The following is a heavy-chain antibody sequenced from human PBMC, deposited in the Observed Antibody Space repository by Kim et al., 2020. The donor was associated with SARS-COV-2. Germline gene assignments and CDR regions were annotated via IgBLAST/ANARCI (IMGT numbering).Heavy chain of an antibody. CDR2: TSGSGGAT. V-gene: IGHV3-23*01. Sequence: GGSLRLSCAASGFTFSSYAMSWVRQAPGKGLEWVSVTSGSGGATYYADSVKGRFSISRDNSKSTLDLQMNSLRVEDTAVYYCATRQYSSSWSPDYWGQGTLVTVSS. CDR3: ATRQYSSSWSPDY. J-gene: IGHJ4*02. D-gene: IGHD6-13*01. CDR1: GFTFSSYA.